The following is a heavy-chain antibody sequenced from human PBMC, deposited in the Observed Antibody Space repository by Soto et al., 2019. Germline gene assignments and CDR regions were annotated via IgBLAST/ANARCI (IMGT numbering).Heavy chain of an antibody. Sequence: SGGSLRLSCAASGFTFSNAWMSWVRQAPGKGLEWVGRIKSKTDGGTTDYAAPVKGRFTISRDDSKNTLYLQMNSLKTEDTAVYYCTTDNLRCSSTSCYIVYYYYGMDVWGQGTTVTVSS. V-gene: IGHV3-15*01. D-gene: IGHD2-2*02. CDR2: IKSKTDGGTT. J-gene: IGHJ6*02. CDR3: TTDNLRCSSTSCYIVYYYYGMDV. CDR1: GFTFSNAW.